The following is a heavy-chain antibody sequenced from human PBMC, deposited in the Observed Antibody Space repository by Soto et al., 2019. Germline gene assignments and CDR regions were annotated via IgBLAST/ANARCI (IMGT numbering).Heavy chain of an antibody. CDR3: ARMAGPWYFDL. J-gene: IGHJ2*01. CDR2: INHSGSS. CDR1: GGSFSGFY. V-gene: IGHV4-34*01. Sequence: SETLSLTCAVHGGSFSGFYWTWIRQPPGKGLEWIGGINHSGSSNYNPPLKSRVTMSLDTSRNQFSLSLNSVTAADTAVYYCARMAGPWYFDLWGRGTLVTVSS.